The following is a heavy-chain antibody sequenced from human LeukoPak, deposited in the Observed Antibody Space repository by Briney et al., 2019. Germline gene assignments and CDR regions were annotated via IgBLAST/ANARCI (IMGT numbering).Heavy chain of an antibody. J-gene: IGHJ4*02. Sequence: PGRSLRLSCAASGFTFSNYGMHWVRQAPGKGLEWVAFTRYDGSNRYYADSVKGRFTISRDNFKNTLYLQMNSLRADDTAIYYCAKRMSYYDSSPADYWGQGTLVTVSS. D-gene: IGHD3-22*01. CDR1: GFTFSNYG. CDR2: TRYDGSNR. V-gene: IGHV3-30*02. CDR3: AKRMSYYDSSPADY.